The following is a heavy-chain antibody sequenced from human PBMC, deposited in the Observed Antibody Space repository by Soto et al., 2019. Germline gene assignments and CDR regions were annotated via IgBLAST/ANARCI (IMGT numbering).Heavy chain of an antibody. D-gene: IGHD3-10*01. CDR1: GXTFSTYA. CDR3: AREYYSGSGSYYAY. V-gene: IGHV3-30-3*01. Sequence: PGGSLRLSCAASGXTFSTYAIHWVRQAPGKGLEWVAVISHDGSDKYYADSVKGRFTISRDNSKNTVNLQMNSLRAEDTAVYYCAREYYSGSGSYYAYWGPGTLVTVSS. CDR2: ISHDGSDK. J-gene: IGHJ4*02.